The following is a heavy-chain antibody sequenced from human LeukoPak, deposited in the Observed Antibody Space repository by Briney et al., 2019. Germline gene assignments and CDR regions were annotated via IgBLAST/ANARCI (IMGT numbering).Heavy chain of an antibody. J-gene: IGHJ4*02. D-gene: IGHD3-3*01. Sequence: KASETLSLTCTVSGYSISSGYYWGWIRQPPGKGLEWIGSIYHSGSTYYNPSLKSRVTISVDTSKNQFSLKLSSVTAADTAVYYCASHYYDFWSGYPHHFDYWGQGTLVTVSS. CDR3: ASHYYDFWSGYPHHFDY. CDR2: IYHSGST. V-gene: IGHV4-38-2*02. CDR1: GYSISSGYY.